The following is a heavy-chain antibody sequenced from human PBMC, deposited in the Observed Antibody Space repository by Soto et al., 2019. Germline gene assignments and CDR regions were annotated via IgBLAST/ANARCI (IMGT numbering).Heavy chain of an antibody. Sequence: RASVKVSCKASGYTFTSYAMHWVRQAPGQRLEWMGWINAGNGNTKYSQKFQGRVTITRDTSASTAYMELSSLRSEDTAVYYCARDIVVVPAAMTESDYWGQGTLVTVSS. V-gene: IGHV1-3*01. J-gene: IGHJ4*02. CDR1: GYTFTSYA. D-gene: IGHD2-2*01. CDR2: INAGNGNT. CDR3: ARDIVVVPAAMTESDY.